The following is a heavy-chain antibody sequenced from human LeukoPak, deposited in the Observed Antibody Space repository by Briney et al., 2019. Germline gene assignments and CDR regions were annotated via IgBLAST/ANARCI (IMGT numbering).Heavy chain of an antibody. CDR1: GFTFSGYG. CDR3: VKDRDYDSSGHFYGFQH. Sequence: GRSLRLSCAASGFTFSGYGMHWVRQAPGKELEWVAAIASDGNNKYYAESVKGRFTISRGNSRNTLYLQMNSLRAGDTAVYYCVKDRDYDSSGHFYGFQHWGQGTLVTVSS. CDR2: IASDGNNK. J-gene: IGHJ4*02. D-gene: IGHD3-22*01. V-gene: IGHV3-30*18.